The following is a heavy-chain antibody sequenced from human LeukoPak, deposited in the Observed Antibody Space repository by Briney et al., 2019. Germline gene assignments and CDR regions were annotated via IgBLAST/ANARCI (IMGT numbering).Heavy chain of an antibody. D-gene: IGHD2-15*01. V-gene: IGHV3-33*01. Sequence: GGSLRLSCAASGFIFSTYGMHWVRQAPGKGLECVAFVWYDGSNTYYPDSVKGRFTVSRDNSKNTLYLQMNSLRAEDTAVYYCARDAHCSSGNCPFDVWGQGTLVTVSS. CDR2: VWYDGSNT. CDR1: GFIFSTYG. CDR3: ARDAHCSSGNCPFDV. J-gene: IGHJ4*02.